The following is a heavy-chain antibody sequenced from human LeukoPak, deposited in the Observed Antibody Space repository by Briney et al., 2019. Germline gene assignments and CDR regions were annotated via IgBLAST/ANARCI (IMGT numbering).Heavy chain of an antibody. CDR1: GGSISSYY. D-gene: IGHD3-22*01. CDR3: ARHRLNYYPDAFDI. CDR2: IYYSGNT. Sequence: SETLSLTCTVSGGSISSYYWSWIRQPPGKGLKWIGNIYYSGNTNYNPSLKRRVTISVDTSKNQFSLKLSSVTAADTAVYYCARHRLNYYPDAFDIWGQGTMVTVSS. J-gene: IGHJ3*02. V-gene: IGHV4-59*08.